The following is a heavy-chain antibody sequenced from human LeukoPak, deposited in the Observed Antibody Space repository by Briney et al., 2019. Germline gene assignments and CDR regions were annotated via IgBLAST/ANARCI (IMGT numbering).Heavy chain of an antibody. CDR1: GDSFSSNSAA. CDR2: TYYRSKWYN. J-gene: IGHJ6*02. V-gene: IGHV6-1*01. Sequence: SQTLSLTCAISGDSFSSNSAAWNWIRQSPSRGLEWLGRTYYRSKWYNDYAVSVKNRITINPDTSKNQFSLQLNSVTPEDTAVYYCARVAWDFRSGYSLPYYYYGMDVWGQGTTVTVSS. CDR3: ARVAWDFRSGYSLPYYYYGMDV. D-gene: IGHD3-3*01.